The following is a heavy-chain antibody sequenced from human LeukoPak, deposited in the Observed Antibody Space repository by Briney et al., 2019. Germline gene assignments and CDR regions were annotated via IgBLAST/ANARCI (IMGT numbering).Heavy chain of an antibody. D-gene: IGHD3-10*01. CDR2: IYYSGST. CDR3: AAYYYGSGAKTLDY. Sequence: SETLSLTCTVSGGSISSSSYYWGWIRQPPGKGLEWIGSIYYSGSTYYNPSLKSRVTISVDTSKNQFSLKLSSVTAADTAVYYCAAYYYGSGAKTLDYWGQGTLVTVSS. CDR1: GGSISSSSYY. J-gene: IGHJ4*02. V-gene: IGHV4-39*01.